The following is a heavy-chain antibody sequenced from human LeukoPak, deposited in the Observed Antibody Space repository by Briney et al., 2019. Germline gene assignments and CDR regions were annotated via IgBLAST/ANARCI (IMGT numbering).Heavy chain of an antibody. J-gene: IGHJ5*02. CDR3: ARGRVVAVS. V-gene: IGHV1-8*01. Sequence: ASLKVSSKTSGYTFTCYDISWVRHGIGQGLEWMGWMNPNSGNTGYAQKFQGRVTMTRNTSISTAYMELSSLRSEDTAVYYCARGRVVAVSWGQGTLVTVSS. CDR1: GYTFTCYD. D-gene: IGHD5-12*01. CDR2: MNPNSGNT.